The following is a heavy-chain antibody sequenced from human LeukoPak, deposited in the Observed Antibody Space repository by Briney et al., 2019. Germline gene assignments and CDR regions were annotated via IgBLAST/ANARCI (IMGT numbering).Heavy chain of an antibody. J-gene: IGHJ4*02. V-gene: IGHV1-2*02. CDR1: GYTFAGYY. CDR3: ARDSVDSGWPTIHDY. CDR2: INPNSGGT. D-gene: IGHD6-19*01. Sequence: ASVKVSCKASGYTFAGYYMHWVRQAPGQGLGWMGWINPNSGGTNYAQKFQGRVTMTRDTSISTAYMELSRLRSDDTAVYYCARDSVDSGWPTIHDYWGQGTLVTVSS.